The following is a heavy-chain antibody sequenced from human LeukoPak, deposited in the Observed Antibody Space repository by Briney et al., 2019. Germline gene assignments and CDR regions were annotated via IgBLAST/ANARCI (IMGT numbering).Heavy chain of an antibody. J-gene: IGHJ6*03. Sequence: PSETLSLTCTVSGGSISSSSYYWGWIRQPPGKGLEWIGSIYYSGSTYYNPSLKSRVTISVDTSKNQFSLKLNSVTAADTAVYYCARHSGSFYFYYYMDVWGKGTTVTVSS. CDR1: GGSISSSSYY. D-gene: IGHD1-26*01. CDR3: ARHSGSFYFYYYMDV. V-gene: IGHV4-39*07. CDR2: IYYSGST.